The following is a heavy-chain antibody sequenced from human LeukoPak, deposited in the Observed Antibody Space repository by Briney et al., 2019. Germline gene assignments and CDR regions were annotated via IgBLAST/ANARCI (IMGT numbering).Heavy chain of an antibody. Sequence: ASVTVSCTASGYTFTSYGISWVRQAPGQGLEWMGWISAYNGNTNYAQKLQGRVTMTTDTSTSTAYMELRSLRSDDTAVYYCARDHPHDRYGDYVYWGQGTLVTVSS. CDR2: ISAYNGNT. CDR1: GYTFTSYG. D-gene: IGHD4-17*01. V-gene: IGHV1-18*01. CDR3: ARDHPHDRYGDYVY. J-gene: IGHJ4*02.